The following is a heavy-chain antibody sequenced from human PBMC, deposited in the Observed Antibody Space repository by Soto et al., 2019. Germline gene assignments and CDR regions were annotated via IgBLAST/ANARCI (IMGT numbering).Heavy chain of an antibody. D-gene: IGHD2-15*01. CDR2: ISSSGSTI. J-gene: IGHJ4*02. CDR1: GFTFSDYY. Sequence: GGSLRLSCAASGFTFSDYYMSWIRQAPGKGLEWDSYISSSGSTIYYADYVKGRFTISRDNAKNSLYLQMNSLRAEDTAVYYCARDYPSAVVVAATVDYWGQGTLVTVSS. CDR3: ARDYPSAVVVAATVDY. V-gene: IGHV3-11*01.